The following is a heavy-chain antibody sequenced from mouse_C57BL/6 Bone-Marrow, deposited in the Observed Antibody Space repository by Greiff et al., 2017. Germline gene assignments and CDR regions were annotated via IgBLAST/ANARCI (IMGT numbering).Heavy chain of an antibody. J-gene: IGHJ1*03. Sequence: VQLKESGAELVKPGASVKLSCTASGFNIKDYYMHWVKQRTEQGLEWIGRIDPEDGETKYAPKFQGKATITADTSSNTAYLQLSSLTSEDTAVYYCAKGDYGSSYFYWYFDVWGTGTTVTVSS. D-gene: IGHD1-1*01. CDR3: AKGDYGSSYFYWYFDV. CDR2: IDPEDGET. V-gene: IGHV14-2*01. CDR1: GFNIKDYY.